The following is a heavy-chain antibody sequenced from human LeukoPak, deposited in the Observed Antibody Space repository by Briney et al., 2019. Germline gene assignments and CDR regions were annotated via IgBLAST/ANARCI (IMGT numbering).Heavy chain of an antibody. Sequence: GGSLRLSCAASGFTFDDYTMHWVRQAPGKGLEWVSLISWDGGSTYYADSVKGRFTTSRDNAKNSLYLQMNSLRAEDTAVYYCAKDRYATAAGHYYFDYWGQGTLVTVSS. J-gene: IGHJ4*02. CDR2: ISWDGGST. D-gene: IGHD6-13*01. CDR3: AKDRYATAAGHYYFDY. V-gene: IGHV3-43*01. CDR1: GFTFDDYT.